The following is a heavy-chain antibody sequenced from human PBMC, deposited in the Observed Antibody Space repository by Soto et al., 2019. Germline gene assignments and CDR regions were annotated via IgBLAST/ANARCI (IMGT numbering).Heavy chain of an antibody. CDR1: GFTVSSNY. Sequence: EVQLVETGGGLIQPGGSLRLSCAASGFTVSSNYMSWVRQAPGKGLEWVSVVYSGGIYSGGSTNYADSVKGRFTISRDHSKNTLYLQMNSLRAEDTAVYYCARGYSSGLDYWGQGTLVTVSS. V-gene: IGHV3-53*02. J-gene: IGHJ4*02. CDR3: ARGYSSGLDY. CDR2: VYSGGIYSGGST. D-gene: IGHD6-19*01.